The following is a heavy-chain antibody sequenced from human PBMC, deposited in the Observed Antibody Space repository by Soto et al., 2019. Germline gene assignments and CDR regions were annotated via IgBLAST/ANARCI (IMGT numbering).Heavy chain of an antibody. Sequence: PSETLSLTCTVSGGSMSSYYWNWMRQPPGKGLEWIGYIYYSGSTTYNPSLKSRVTISVDSSKNQFSLKVTSVTAADTAVYYCARVRGTAGKRYFDYWGQGTLVTV. J-gene: IGHJ4*02. V-gene: IGHV4-59*01. D-gene: IGHD6-13*01. CDR3: ARVRGTAGKRYFDY. CDR1: GGSMSSYY. CDR2: IYYSGST.